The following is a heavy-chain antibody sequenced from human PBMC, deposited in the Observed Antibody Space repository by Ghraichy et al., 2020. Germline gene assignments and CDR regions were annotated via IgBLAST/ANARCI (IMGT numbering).Heavy chain of an antibody. Sequence: SETLSLTCAVYGGSFSGYYWSWIRQPPGKGLEWIGEINHSGSTNYNPSLKSRVTISVATSKNQFSLKLSSVTAADTAVYYCARVGGRYCSSTSCYAIDYWGQGTLVTVSS. CDR1: GGSFSGYY. CDR2: INHSGST. J-gene: IGHJ4*02. CDR3: ARVGGRYCSSTSCYAIDY. V-gene: IGHV4-34*01. D-gene: IGHD2-2*01.